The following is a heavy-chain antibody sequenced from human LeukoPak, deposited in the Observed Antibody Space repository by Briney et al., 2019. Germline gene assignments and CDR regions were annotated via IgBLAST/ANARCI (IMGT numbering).Heavy chain of an antibody. D-gene: IGHD6-19*01. J-gene: IGHJ4*02. V-gene: IGHV3-53*01. CDR2: IYSGGNT. Sequence: GGSLRLSCAASGFTVSSNYRSWVRQAPGKGLEWVSIIYSGGNTYYADSVKGRFTISRDNSQNTLYLQMNSLRPEDTAVYYCARGQGSAAVAGDFDYWGQGTLVTASS. CDR3: ARGQGSAAVAGDFDY. CDR1: GFTVSSNY.